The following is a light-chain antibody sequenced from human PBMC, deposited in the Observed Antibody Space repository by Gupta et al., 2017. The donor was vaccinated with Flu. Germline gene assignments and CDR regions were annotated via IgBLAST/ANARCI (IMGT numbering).Light chain of an antibody. Sequence: DIVMTQSPDSLAVSLGERATINCKSSQSILYSSNNKIYLAWYQQKPGQRPKLLINWASTRESGVPDRFVGSGSGIDFTLTISILHAEDVAVYYCQQVATTPRSFGEGTKIEIK. CDR1: QSILYSSNNKIY. CDR3: QQVATTPRS. CDR2: WAS. V-gene: IGKV4-1*01. J-gene: IGKJ2*04.